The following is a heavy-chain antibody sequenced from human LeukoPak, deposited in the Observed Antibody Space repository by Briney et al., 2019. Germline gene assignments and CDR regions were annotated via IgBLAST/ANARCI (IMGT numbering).Heavy chain of an antibody. Sequence: GGSLRLSCGASGFTFSRYAMSWVRQAPGKGLQWVSEIGGSGGAIYYADSAKGRFTISRDNSKNTLFLEMNSLRAEDTAVYYCAKEHPRPSSGAFHIWGQGTMVTVSS. CDR3: AKEHPRPSSGAFHI. J-gene: IGHJ3*02. CDR1: GFTFSRYA. CDR2: IGGSGGAI. V-gene: IGHV3-23*01. D-gene: IGHD1-14*01.